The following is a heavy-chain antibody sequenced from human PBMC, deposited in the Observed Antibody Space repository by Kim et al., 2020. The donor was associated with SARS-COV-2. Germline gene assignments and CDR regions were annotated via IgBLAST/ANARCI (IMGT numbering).Heavy chain of an antibody. CDR1: GGSISSYY. CDR2: IYYSGST. Sequence: SETLSLTCTVSGGSISSYYWSWIRQPPGKGLEWIGYIYYSGSTNYNPSLKSRVTISVDTSKNQFSLKLISVTAADTAVYYCARQVTMIEGSAPYFDYWGQGTLLTVSS. D-gene: IGHD3-22*01. V-gene: IGHV4-59*08. J-gene: IGHJ4*02. CDR3: ARQVTMIEGSAPYFDY.